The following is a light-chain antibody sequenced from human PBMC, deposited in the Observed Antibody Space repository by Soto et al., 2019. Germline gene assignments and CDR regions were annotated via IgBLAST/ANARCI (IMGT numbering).Light chain of an antibody. Sequence: QSVLTQPPSVSGAPGQRVTISCTGSSSNIGAGYDVHWYQQLPGTAPKLLIYGNSNRPSGVPDRFSGSKSGTSASLAITGLQAEYEADYYCQSYDSSLRALYVFGTGTKVTVL. CDR2: GNS. CDR3: QSYDSSLRALYV. J-gene: IGLJ1*01. CDR1: SSNIGAGYD. V-gene: IGLV1-40*01.